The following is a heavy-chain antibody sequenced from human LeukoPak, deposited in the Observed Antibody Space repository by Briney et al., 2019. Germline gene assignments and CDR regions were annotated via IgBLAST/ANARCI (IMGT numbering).Heavy chain of an antibody. CDR1: ELTPSGSW. CDR2: MKPDGSES. CDR3: ARDERGIVVVVAATLSQERPDYYMDV. Sequence: GGSLRLSCAVSELTPSGSWITWIRQAPGKGLEWVASMKPDGSESWYVDSVKGRFTISRDNSKNSLYLQLTSLRAEDTALYYCARDERGIVVVVAATLSQERPDYYMDVWGKGTTVTVSS. J-gene: IGHJ6*03. D-gene: IGHD2-15*01. V-gene: IGHV3-7*01.